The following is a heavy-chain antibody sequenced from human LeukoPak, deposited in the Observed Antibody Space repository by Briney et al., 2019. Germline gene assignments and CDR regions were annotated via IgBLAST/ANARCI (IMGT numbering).Heavy chain of an antibody. Sequence: GGSLRLSCAGSGFSFSDGWMGWVRQAPGKGLEWVGRIKSKVDGGTTDYAAPVKGRFTISRDDSQNKLFLQMNSLEIGDTAVYYCAVERGGCSAVTRYAFNHWGQGTLVTVSS. V-gene: IGHV3-15*01. CDR3: AVERGGCSAVTRYAFNH. D-gene: IGHD2-15*01. CDR1: GFSFSDGW. CDR2: IKSKVDGGTT. J-gene: IGHJ4*02.